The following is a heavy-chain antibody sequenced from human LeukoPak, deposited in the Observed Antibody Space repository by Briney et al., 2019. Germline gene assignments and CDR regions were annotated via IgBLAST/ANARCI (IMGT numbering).Heavy chain of an antibody. Sequence: SETLSLTCAVSGGSFSGYYWSWIRQPPGKGLEWIGEINHSGSTNYNPSPKSRVTISADTSKNQFSLKLTSVTAADTAVYYCARRSSSYYFDYWGQGTLVTVSS. CDR2: INHSGST. CDR3: ARRSSSYYFDY. CDR1: GGSFSGYY. J-gene: IGHJ4*02. V-gene: IGHV4-34*01.